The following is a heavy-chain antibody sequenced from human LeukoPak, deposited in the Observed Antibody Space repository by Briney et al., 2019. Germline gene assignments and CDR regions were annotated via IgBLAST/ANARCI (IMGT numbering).Heavy chain of an antibody. CDR1: GGSISSGSYY. CDR3: ARDAGSGQEWSPLDAFDI. V-gene: IGHV4-61*02. Sequence: KPSETLSLTCTVSGGSISSGSYYWTWIRQPAGKGLEWIGRIFTSGSTNYNPSLKSRVTISLDTSKNQFSLKLSSVTAADTAVYYCARDAGSGQEWSPLDAFDIWGQGTMVTVSS. D-gene: IGHD3-3*01. CDR2: IFTSGST. J-gene: IGHJ3*02.